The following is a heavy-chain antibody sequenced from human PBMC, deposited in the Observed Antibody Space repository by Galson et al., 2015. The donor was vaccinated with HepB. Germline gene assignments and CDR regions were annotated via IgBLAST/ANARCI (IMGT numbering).Heavy chain of an antibody. J-gene: IGHJ3*02. Sequence: SETLSLTCTVSGGSISSSDYYWGWIRQPPGKDLEWTGSIYYSGTTYYNPSLKSRVTISVDTSKNQFSLKLNSVTAADTAVYYCARAQTRLRRLGAFDIWGQGTMVTVSS. CDR1: GGSISSSDYY. D-gene: IGHD3-16*01. V-gene: IGHV4-39*07. CDR2: IYYSGTT. CDR3: ARAQTRLRRLGAFDI.